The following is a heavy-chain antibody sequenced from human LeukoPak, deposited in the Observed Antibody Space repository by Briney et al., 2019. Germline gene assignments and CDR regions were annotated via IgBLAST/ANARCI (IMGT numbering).Heavy chain of an antibody. Sequence: GASVKVPCKASGYTFTNYDINWVRQATGQGLEWMGWVNPNSGNRGYAQKFQGRLTITRNTSISTAYLDLSSLRSDDTAVYYCARGTISGSRSFDPWGQGTLVTVSS. D-gene: IGHD3-9*01. CDR3: ARGTISGSRSFDP. CDR2: VNPNSGNR. V-gene: IGHV1-8*03. CDR1: GYTFTNYD. J-gene: IGHJ5*02.